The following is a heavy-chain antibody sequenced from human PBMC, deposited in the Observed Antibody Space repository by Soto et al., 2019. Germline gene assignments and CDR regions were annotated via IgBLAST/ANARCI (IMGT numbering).Heavy chain of an antibody. CDR3: AKDPNGDYAGAFDS. D-gene: IGHD4-17*01. J-gene: IGHJ4*02. V-gene: IGHV3-23*01. Sequence: PGGSLRLSCAASGFTFSSYAMIWFRQAPGRGLEWVSAISGSGGITLYTDSVKGRFTISRDNSKNILYLQMNSLRAEDTAVYYCAKDPNGDYAGAFDSWGQGTLVTVSS. CDR1: GFTFSSYA. CDR2: ISGSGGIT.